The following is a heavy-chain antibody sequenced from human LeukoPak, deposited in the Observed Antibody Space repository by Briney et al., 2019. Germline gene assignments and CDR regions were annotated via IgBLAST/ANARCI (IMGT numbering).Heavy chain of an antibody. D-gene: IGHD2-21*02. V-gene: IGHV1-18*01. Sequence: ASVKVSCKASGYTFTSYGISWVRQAPGQGLEWMGWISAYNGNTNYAQKLQGRVTMTTVTSTSAAYMELRSLRSDDTAVYYCARDPQHIVVVTAPSLFDYWGQGTLVTVSS. CDR1: GYTFTSYG. CDR3: ARDPQHIVVVTAPSLFDY. CDR2: ISAYNGNT. J-gene: IGHJ4*02.